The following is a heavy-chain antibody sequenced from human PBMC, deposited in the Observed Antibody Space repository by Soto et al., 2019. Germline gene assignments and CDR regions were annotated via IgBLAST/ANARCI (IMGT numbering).Heavy chain of an antibody. D-gene: IGHD3-9*01. V-gene: IGHV1-18*01. CDR3: ARVNDILTGYYNDY. J-gene: IGHJ4*02. CDR1: GYTFTSYG. CDR2: ISAYNGNT. Sequence: ASVKVSFKASGYTFTSYGISWLRQAPGQGLEWMGWISAYNGNTNYAQKLQGRVTMTTDTSTSTAYMELRSLRSDDTAVYYCARVNDILTGYYNDYWGQGTLVTVSS.